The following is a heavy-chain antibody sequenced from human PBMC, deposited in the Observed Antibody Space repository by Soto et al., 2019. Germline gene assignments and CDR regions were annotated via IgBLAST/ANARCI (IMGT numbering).Heavy chain of an antibody. CDR3: ARDIVGGRLDAFDI. Sequence: ASVKVSCKATGYTFTGYYMHWVRQAPGQGLEWMGWINPNSGGTNYAQKFQGWVTMTRDTSISTAYMELSRLRSDDTAVYYCARDIVGGRLDAFDIWGQGTMVTVSS. CDR1: GYTFTGYY. CDR2: INPNSGGT. V-gene: IGHV1-2*04. J-gene: IGHJ3*02. D-gene: IGHD1-26*01.